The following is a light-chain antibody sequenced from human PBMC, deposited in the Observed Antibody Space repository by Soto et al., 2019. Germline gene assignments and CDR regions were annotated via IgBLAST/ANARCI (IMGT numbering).Light chain of an antibody. V-gene: IGKV2-30*02. J-gene: IGKJ4*01. CDR3: MQSTHWPPLT. CDR1: QSLVHSDGNTY. Sequence: DVVMTQSPLSLPVTLGQPASISCRSSQSLVHSDGNTYLNWFQQMPGQYPRRLIYKVSYRDSGVPHRFSGSGSGTDFTLNISRVEAEDVGTYYCMQSTHWPPLTFGGGTKVEIK. CDR2: KVS.